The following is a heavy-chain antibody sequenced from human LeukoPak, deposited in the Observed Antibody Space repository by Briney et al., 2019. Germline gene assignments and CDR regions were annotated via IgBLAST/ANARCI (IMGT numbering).Heavy chain of an antibody. CDR2: IYYSGST. CDR1: GGSISSYY. D-gene: IGHD3-22*01. CDR3: ARVFDSSGGYDY. J-gene: IGHJ4*02. Sequence: PSETLSLTCTVSGGSISSYYWSWIRKPPGKGLEWIGYIYYSGSTNYNPSLKSRVTISVDTSKNQFSLKLSSVTAADTAVYYCARVFDSSGGYDYWGQGTLVTVCS. V-gene: IGHV4-59*01.